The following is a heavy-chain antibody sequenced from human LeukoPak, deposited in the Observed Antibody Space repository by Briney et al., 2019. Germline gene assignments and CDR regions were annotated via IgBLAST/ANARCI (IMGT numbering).Heavy chain of an antibody. CDR1: GGSISSYY. CDR2: IYYSGST. J-gene: IGHJ4*02. D-gene: IGHD6-13*01. V-gene: IGHV4-59*01. Sequence: SETLSLTCTVSGGSISSYYWSWTRQPPGKGLEWIGYIYYSGSTNYNPSLKSRVTISVDTSKNQFSLKLSSVTAADTAVYYCARDRIAAAGILDYWGQGTLVTVSS. CDR3: ARDRIAAAGILDY.